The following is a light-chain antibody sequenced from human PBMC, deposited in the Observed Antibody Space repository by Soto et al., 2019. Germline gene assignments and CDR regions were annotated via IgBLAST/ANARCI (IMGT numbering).Light chain of an antibody. Sequence: QSALTQPASVSGSPGQSITISCTGTSSDVGGYNYVSWYQVHPGKAPKLMIYEVTNRPSGVSNRFSGSKSGNTASLTFSVLQAEDEAKYFCSSYVTVTSQYVFGTGT. J-gene: IGLJ1*01. CDR1: SSDVGGYNY. V-gene: IGLV2-14*01. CDR2: EVT. CDR3: SSYVTVTSQYV.